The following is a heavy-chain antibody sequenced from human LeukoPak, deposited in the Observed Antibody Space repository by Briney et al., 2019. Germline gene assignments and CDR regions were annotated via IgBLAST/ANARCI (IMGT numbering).Heavy chain of an antibody. Sequence: PGGSLRLSCAASGFTFSDYSMNWVRQAPGKGLEWVSSISTGSNYIYYADSVKGRFTISRVNAKNSMYLQMNSLRAEDTAVYYCARGSSSLDYWGQGTLVTVSS. CDR2: ISTGSNYI. D-gene: IGHD6-13*01. V-gene: IGHV3-21*01. CDR3: ARGSSSLDY. CDR1: GFTFSDYS. J-gene: IGHJ4*02.